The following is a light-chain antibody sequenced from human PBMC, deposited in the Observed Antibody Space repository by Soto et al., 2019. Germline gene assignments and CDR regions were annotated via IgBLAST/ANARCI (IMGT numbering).Light chain of an antibody. V-gene: IGKV3-20*01. CDR3: QQYGSSPLT. CDR1: QSVSSSY. CDR2: GAS. J-gene: IGKJ4*01. Sequence: EIVLTQSPDTLSLSPWERATLSCRASQSVSSSYLAWYQQKPGQAPRLLIYGASSRATGIPDRFSGSGSGTDFTLTISRLEPEDFAVYYCQQYGSSPLTFGGGTKVDIK.